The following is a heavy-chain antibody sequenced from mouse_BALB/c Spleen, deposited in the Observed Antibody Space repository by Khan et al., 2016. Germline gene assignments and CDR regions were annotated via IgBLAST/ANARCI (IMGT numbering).Heavy chain of an antibody. CDR3: RSVYFDY. CDR2: IRSKSNNHAT. Sequence: EVQLQESGGGLVQPGGSMKLSCAASGFTFSDAWMDWVRQSPEKGLEWVAEIRSKSNNHATYYAESVKGRFTISRDDSRSGCYLQMNSLIAEDSGIYFCRSVYFDYWGQGTTLTVSS. V-gene: IGHV6-6*01. CDR1: GFTFSDAW. J-gene: IGHJ2*01.